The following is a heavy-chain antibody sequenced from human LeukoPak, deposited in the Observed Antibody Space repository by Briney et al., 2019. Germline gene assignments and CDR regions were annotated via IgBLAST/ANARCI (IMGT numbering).Heavy chain of an antibody. CDR3: ARFQTQYSGYDPFDY. Sequence: GGSLRLSCAASGFTFSSYWMSWVRQAPGKGLEWVANIKQDGSEKYYVDSVKGRFTISRDNAMNSLYLQMNSLRAEDTAVYYCARFQTQYSGYDPFDYWGQGTLVTVSS. D-gene: IGHD5-12*01. CDR2: IKQDGSEK. CDR1: GFTFSSYW. V-gene: IGHV3-7*01. J-gene: IGHJ4*02.